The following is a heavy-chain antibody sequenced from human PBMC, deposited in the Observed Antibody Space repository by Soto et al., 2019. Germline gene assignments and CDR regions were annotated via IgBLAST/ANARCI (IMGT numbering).Heavy chain of an antibody. CDR3: ATAQGGVEFWSGYYNKGYYYMDV. V-gene: IGHV3-33*01. D-gene: IGHD3-3*01. J-gene: IGHJ6*03. CDR1: GFSFSSYG. Sequence: QVQLVESGGGVVQPGRSLRLSCAASGFSFSSYGMHWVRQAPGKGLEWVAVIWYDGSNKYYVDSVKGRFTISRDNSKNTLYLHMHSLRAEDTAVYYCATAQGGVEFWSGYYNKGYYYMDVWGNGTTVTVSS. CDR2: IWYDGSNK.